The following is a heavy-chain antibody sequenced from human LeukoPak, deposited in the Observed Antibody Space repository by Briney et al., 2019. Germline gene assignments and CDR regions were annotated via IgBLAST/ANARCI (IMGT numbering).Heavy chain of an antibody. J-gene: IGHJ4*02. CDR3: AKGMRSSGWF. Sequence: GGSLRLSCAASGFIFSSSAMHWVRQAPGKGLEWVAAISSDGSNNYYADSVKGRFTISRDNSKNTLYLQMNSLRAEDTAVYYCAKGMRSSGWFWGQGTLVTVSS. D-gene: IGHD6-19*01. CDR1: GFIFSSSA. CDR2: ISSDGSNN. V-gene: IGHV3-30*07.